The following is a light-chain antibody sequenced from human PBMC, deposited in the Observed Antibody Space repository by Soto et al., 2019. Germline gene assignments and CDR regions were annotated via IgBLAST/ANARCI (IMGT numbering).Light chain of an antibody. CDR3: QVRWT. V-gene: IGKV1-39*01. Sequence: DIQMTQSPSSLSASVGDRVTITCRASQSISSYLNWYQQKPGKAPKLLIYAASSLQSGVPSRFSGSGSGTDFTLTISSLQPEDFATYYCQVRWTFGQGTKVEIK. J-gene: IGKJ1*01. CDR2: AAS. CDR1: QSISSY.